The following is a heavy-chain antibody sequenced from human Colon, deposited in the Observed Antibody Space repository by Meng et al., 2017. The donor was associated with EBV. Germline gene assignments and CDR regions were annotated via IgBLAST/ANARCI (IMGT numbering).Heavy chain of an antibody. Sequence: QVAVQEPAHRRVNALGTLSLTYAVVGDSISSSHWWTWVRQPPGKGLEWIGEVYHTGSTKYNPSLKSRLTISVDKSKNQFSLNLTSVTAADTAVYYCARVWQSLTAFFDSWGQGTLVTVSS. V-gene: IGHV4-4*03. CDR1: GDSISSSHW. D-gene: IGHD2-21*01. CDR2: VYHTGST. CDR3: ARVWQSLTAFFDS. J-gene: IGHJ4*02.